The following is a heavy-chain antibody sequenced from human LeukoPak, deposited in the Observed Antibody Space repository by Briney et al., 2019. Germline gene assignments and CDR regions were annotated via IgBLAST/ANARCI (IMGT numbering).Heavy chain of an antibody. D-gene: IGHD6-6*01. J-gene: IGHJ4*02. V-gene: IGHV4-59*08. CDR3: ARHRPGPYDF. Sequence: SETLSLTCTISGGSINNYYWSWIRQPPGKGLEWIGYIYYSGSTTYNPSLKSRVTISVDTSKNQFSLSLSSVTAADPAVYYCARHRPGPYDFWGQGTLVPLSS. CDR1: GGSINNYY. CDR2: IYYSGST.